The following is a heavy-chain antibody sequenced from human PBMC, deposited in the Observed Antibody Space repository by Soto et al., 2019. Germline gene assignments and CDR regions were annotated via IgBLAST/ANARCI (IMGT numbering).Heavy chain of an antibody. CDR3: AASILVSRQYFDL. Sequence: GGSLRLACVVSGFTFSSYTMNWVRQAPGEELEWISHITHSSSAIYYADAVRGRFTVSRDNAKNSLYLQLNSLRAEDTAVYYCAASILVSRQYFDLWGRGTLVTVSS. CDR2: ITHSSSAI. CDR1: GFTFSSYT. J-gene: IGHJ2*01. V-gene: IGHV3-48*01. D-gene: IGHD3-9*01.